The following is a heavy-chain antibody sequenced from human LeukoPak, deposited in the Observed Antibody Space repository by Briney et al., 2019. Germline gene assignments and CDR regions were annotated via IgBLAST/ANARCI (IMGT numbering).Heavy chain of an antibody. CDR1: GDSISSGGYS. D-gene: IGHD1-1*01. V-gene: IGHV4-30-2*03. J-gene: IGHJ5*02. CDR3: ARRGKNVNLNWFDP. CDR2: IYNSGSP. Sequence: PSQTLSLTCAVSGDSISSGGYSWSWIRQPPGKGLEWIGSIYNSGSPYYNPSLKSRVTISVDTSKNQFSLKLSSVTAADTAVYYCARRGKNVNLNWFDPWGQGTLATVSS.